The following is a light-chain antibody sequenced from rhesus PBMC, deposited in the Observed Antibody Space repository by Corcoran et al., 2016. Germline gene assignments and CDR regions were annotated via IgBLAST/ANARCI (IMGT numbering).Light chain of an antibody. Sequence: DIQMTQSPSSLSASVGDRVTITCRASQGISSYLAWYQQKPGKAPKPLIYYASNLESGVPSRFGGSGSGTEFTLTISSLQPEDFATYYCQQYNSAPRTFGQGTKVEIK. CDR1: QGISSY. V-gene: IGKV1-37*01. CDR2: YAS. CDR3: QQYNSAPRT. J-gene: IGKJ1*01.